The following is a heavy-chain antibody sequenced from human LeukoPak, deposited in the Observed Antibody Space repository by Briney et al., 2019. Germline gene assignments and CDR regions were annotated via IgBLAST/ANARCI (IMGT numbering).Heavy chain of an antibody. CDR3: AKDWGASGWYNWFDP. J-gene: IGHJ5*02. Sequence: GGSLRLSCEVSGFTISDHGMHWVRQAPGKGLEWVAMISHDGSVEYYLDSVKGRLTISRDDSKNTLYLQMNSLTTEDTATYYCAKDWGASGWYNWFDPWGQGTQVTVSS. CDR2: ISHDGSVE. V-gene: IGHV3-30*18. D-gene: IGHD6-19*01. CDR1: GFTISDHG.